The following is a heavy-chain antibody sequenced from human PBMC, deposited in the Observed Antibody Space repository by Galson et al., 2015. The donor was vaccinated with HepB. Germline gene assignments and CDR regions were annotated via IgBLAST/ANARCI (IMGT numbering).Heavy chain of an antibody. V-gene: IGHV4-34*01. CDR2: INHSGST. Sequence: LSLTCAVYGGSFSGYYWSWIRQPPGKGLEWIGEINHSGSTNYNPSLKSRVTISVDTSKNQFSLKLSSVTAADTAVYYCARLPGRGIAAAGTTYYYYYYMDVWGKGTTVTVSS. CDR1: GGSFSGYY. D-gene: IGHD6-13*01. CDR3: ARLPGRGIAAAGTTYYYYYYMDV. J-gene: IGHJ6*03.